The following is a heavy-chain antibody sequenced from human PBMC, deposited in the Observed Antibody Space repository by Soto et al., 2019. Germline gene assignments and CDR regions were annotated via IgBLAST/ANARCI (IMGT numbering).Heavy chain of an antibody. Sequence: HPGGSLRLSCAASGFTFSSYAMNWVRQAPGKGLEWVSSISGRGGSTYYADSVKGRFTISRDNSKNTLYLQMNSLRDEDTAVYYCARDEDIGCTNGVCSALSYYYYYGMDVWGQGTTVTVSS. J-gene: IGHJ6*02. V-gene: IGHV3-23*01. CDR1: GFTFSSYA. D-gene: IGHD2-8*01. CDR3: ARDEDIGCTNGVCSALSYYYYYGMDV. CDR2: ISGRGGST.